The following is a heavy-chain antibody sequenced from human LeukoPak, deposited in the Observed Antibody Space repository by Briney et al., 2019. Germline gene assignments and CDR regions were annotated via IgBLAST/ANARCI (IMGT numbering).Heavy chain of an antibody. CDR1: GFSFSDYS. J-gene: IGHJ5*02. V-gene: IGHV3-21*01. CDR2: IRDTSSFI. D-gene: IGHD1-26*01. CDR3: ARDRLSGSYYLEDKENWFDP. Sequence: PGGSLRLSCAVSGFSFSDYSMNWVRQAPGKGLEWVASIRDTSSFIYYRDSVKGRFTISRDNAKNSLYLQMNSLRAEDTAVYYCARDRLSGSYYLEDKENWFDPWGQGTLVTVSS.